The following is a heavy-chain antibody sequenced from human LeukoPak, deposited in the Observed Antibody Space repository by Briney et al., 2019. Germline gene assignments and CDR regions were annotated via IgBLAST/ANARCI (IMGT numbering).Heavy chain of an antibody. J-gene: IGHJ4*02. Sequence: PSETLSLTCAVYGGSFSNYYWSWIRQSPGKGLEWIGEITHSGSTNYNPSLKSRVTISVDTSKNHFSLQLRSVTAADTAVYYCAGQDSGYDPYFDYWGQGTLVTVAS. CDR1: GGSFSNYY. CDR3: AGQDSGYDPYFDY. CDR2: ITHSGST. D-gene: IGHD5-12*01. V-gene: IGHV4-34*01.